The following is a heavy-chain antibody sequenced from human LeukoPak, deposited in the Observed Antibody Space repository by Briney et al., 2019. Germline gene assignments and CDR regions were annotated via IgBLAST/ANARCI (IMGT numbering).Heavy chain of an antibody. CDR1: GFTFSGSA. D-gene: IGHD3-10*01. V-gene: IGHV3-73*01. CDR3: TTPRVPRDY. J-gene: IGHJ4*02. Sequence: GGSLRLSCAASGFTFSGSAMHWVRRASGKGLEWVGRIRGKANSYATAYAASVKGRFTISRDDSKNTAYLQMNSLKTEDTAVYYCTTPRVPRDYWGQGTLVTVSS. CDR2: IRGKANSYAT.